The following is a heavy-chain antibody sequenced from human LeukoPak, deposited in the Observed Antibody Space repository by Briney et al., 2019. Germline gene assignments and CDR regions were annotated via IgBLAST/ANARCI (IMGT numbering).Heavy chain of an antibody. V-gene: IGHV3-48*01. Sequence: GGSLRLSCAASGFTFDDYGMSWVRQAPGKGLEWVSYISSSSSTIYYADSVKGRFTISRDNAKNSLYLQMNSLRAEDTAVYYCASPTISRSLDYWGQGTLVTVSS. CDR1: GFTFDDYG. D-gene: IGHD1-26*01. CDR2: ISSSSSTI. CDR3: ASPTISRSLDY. J-gene: IGHJ4*02.